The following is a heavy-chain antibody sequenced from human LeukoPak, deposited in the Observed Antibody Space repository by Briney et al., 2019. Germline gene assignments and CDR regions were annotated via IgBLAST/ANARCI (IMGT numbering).Heavy chain of an antibody. J-gene: IGHJ5*02. V-gene: IGHV3-48*03. CDR1: GFTFSSYE. CDR2: ISSTGRTI. CDR3: ARVMISAAGSSYNWFGP. Sequence: GGSLRLSCAASGFTFSSYEMNWVRQAPGKGLEWVSYISSTGRTIFYADSVKGRFTVSRDNARNSLYLQMNSLRVEDTAIYYCARVMISAAGSSYNWFGPWGQGTLVTVSS. D-gene: IGHD6-13*01.